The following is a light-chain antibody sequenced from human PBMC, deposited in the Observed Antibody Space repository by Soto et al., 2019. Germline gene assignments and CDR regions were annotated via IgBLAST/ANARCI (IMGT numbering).Light chain of an antibody. Sequence: QSVLTQPASVSGSPGQSITISCTGTSSDVGGYNYVSWYQQHPGKAPKLMIYDVSNRPSGVSNRFSGSKSGNTASLSISVLPAEDEADYYCRSYTSISTRVFGTGTKLTVL. V-gene: IGLV2-14*01. CDR2: DVS. CDR3: RSYTSISTRV. J-gene: IGLJ1*01. CDR1: SSDVGGYNY.